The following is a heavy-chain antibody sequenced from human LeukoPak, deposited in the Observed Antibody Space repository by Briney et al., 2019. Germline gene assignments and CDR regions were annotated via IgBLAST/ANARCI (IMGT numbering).Heavy chain of an antibody. CDR3: ARQDYDSSGYYSLNYFDY. Sequence: SETLSLTCTVSGGSTSSSRYYWGWIRQPPGEGLGWLGRIYFRGSTYYNPSLKSQVTISVDTSKNQCSLKLSSGTAADTAVYYCARQDYDSSGYYSLNYFDYWRQGTLVTV. V-gene: IGHV4-39*01. CDR2: IYFRGST. D-gene: IGHD3-22*01. CDR1: GGSTSSSRYY. J-gene: IGHJ4*02.